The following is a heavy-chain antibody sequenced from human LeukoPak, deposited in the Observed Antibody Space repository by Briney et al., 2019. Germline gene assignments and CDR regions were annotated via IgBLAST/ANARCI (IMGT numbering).Heavy chain of an antibody. CDR1: GYTFTSYA. CDR3: ASGGSYSYYYYMDV. D-gene: IGHD1-26*01. V-gene: IGHV1-69*13. CDR2: IIPIFGTA. J-gene: IGHJ6*03. Sequence: SVKVSCKASGYTFTSYAISWVRQAPGQGLEWMGGIIPIFGTANYAQKFQGRVTITADESTSTAYMELSSLRSEDTAVYYCASGGSYSYYYYMDVWGKGTTVTVSS.